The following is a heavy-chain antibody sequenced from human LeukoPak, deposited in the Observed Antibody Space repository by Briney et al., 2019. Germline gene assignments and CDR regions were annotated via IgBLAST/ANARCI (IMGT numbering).Heavy chain of an antibody. J-gene: IGHJ3*02. CDR1: GFTFSSYG. Sequence: GGSLRLSCAASGFTFSSYGMHWVRQAPGKGLERVAVISYDGSNKYYADSVKGRFTISRDNSKNTLYLQMNSLRAEDTAVYYCARGIYDILTGYSPLIWGQGTMVTVSS. V-gene: IGHV3-30*19. D-gene: IGHD3-9*01. CDR2: ISYDGSNK. CDR3: ARGIYDILTGYSPLI.